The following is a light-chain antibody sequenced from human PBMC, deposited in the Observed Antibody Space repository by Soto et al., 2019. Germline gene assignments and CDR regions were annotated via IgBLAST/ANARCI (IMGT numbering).Light chain of an antibody. CDR2: KAS. CDR1: QTLNGW. J-gene: IGKJ3*01. CDR3: QQYNNYSFT. Sequence: IQLTQSPSTLSASAGDRVTITCRVSQTLNGWLAWYQHKPGNAPKLLIFKASNLQSRVPSRFSGSGSGTEFTLNISSLQPDDSATNYCQQYNNYSFTFGPGTKVEIK. V-gene: IGKV1-5*03.